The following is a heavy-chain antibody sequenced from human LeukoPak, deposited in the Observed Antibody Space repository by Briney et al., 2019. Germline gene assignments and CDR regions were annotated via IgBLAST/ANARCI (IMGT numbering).Heavy chain of an antibody. CDR3: GRDFRDSLDY. V-gene: IGHV1-2*02. Sequence: ASVKVSCKASGYTFTGYYMHWVRQAPGQGLEWVGWINPDSGGADFAQKFQGRVTMTRDTSISTAYMELSRLRSDDTAVYYCGRDFRDSLDYWGQGTLVTVSS. CDR1: GYTFTGYY. J-gene: IGHJ4*02. CDR2: INPDSGGA.